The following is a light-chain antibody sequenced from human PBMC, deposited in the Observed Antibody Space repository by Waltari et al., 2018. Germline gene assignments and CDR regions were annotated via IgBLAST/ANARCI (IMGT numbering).Light chain of an antibody. CDR2: NNY. CDR1: TSNIGSNT. V-gene: IGLV1-44*01. Sequence: SVLTQTPSASGTPGQRVTISCSGSTSNIGSNTVNWYQPLPGTAPKLLIYNNYQRPSGVPDRFSGSKSGTSASLAISGLQSEDESDYYCATWDDSLNGYLFGTGTKVNVL. CDR3: ATWDDSLNGYL. J-gene: IGLJ1*01.